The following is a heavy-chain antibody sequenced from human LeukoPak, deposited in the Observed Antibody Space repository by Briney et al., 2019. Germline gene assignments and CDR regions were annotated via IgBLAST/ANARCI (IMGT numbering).Heavy chain of an antibody. J-gene: IGHJ4*02. CDR1: GGSISSYY. CDR3: ARSPRYSSSWYGY. CDR2: IYYSGST. V-gene: IGHV4-59*01. D-gene: IGHD6-13*01. Sequence: SETLSLTCTVSGGSISSYYWSWIRQPPGKGLEWIGYIYYSGSTNYNPSLKSRVTISVDTSKNQFSLKLSSVTAADTAVYYCARSPRYSSSWYGYWGQGTLVTVSS.